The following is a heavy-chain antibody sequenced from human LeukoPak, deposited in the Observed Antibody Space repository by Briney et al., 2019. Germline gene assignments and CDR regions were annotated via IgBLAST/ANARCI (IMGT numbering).Heavy chain of an antibody. V-gene: IGHV1-69*13. Sequence: GASVKVSCKASGGTFSSYAISWVRQAPGQGLEWMGGIIPIFGTANYAQKFQGRVTITADESTSTAYMELSSLRSDDTAVYYCARVLGYCTNGVCLYGMDVWGQGTTVTVSS. CDR1: GGTFSSYA. J-gene: IGHJ6*02. CDR3: ARVLGYCTNGVCLYGMDV. D-gene: IGHD2-8*01. CDR2: IIPIFGTA.